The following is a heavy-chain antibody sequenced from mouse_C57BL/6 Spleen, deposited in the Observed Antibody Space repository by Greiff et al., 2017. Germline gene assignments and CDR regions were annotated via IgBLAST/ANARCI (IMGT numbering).Heavy chain of an antibody. V-gene: IGHV14-4*01. D-gene: IGHD3-2*02. CDR3: TTKTAGSSGHYYAMDY. Sequence: VQLKESGAELVRPGASVKLSCTASGFNIKDDYMHWVKQRPEQGLEWIGWIDPENGDTEYASKFPGKATITADTSANTAYLQLSSLTSEDTAVYYCTTKTAGSSGHYYAMDYWGQGTSVTVSS. J-gene: IGHJ4*01. CDR1: GFNIKDDY. CDR2: IDPENGDT.